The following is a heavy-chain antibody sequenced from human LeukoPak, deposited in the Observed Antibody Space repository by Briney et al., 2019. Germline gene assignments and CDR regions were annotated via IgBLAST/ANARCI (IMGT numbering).Heavy chain of an antibody. CDR1: GGSISSYY. D-gene: IGHD4-11*01. CDR2: IYYSGST. V-gene: IGHV4-59*01. Sequence: SETLSLTCTVSGGSISSYYWSWIRQPPGKGLEWIGYIYYSGSTNYNPSLKSRVTISVDTSKNQFSLKLSSVTAADTAVYYCARDLEGLPSTREIDYWGQGTLVTVSS. J-gene: IGHJ4*02. CDR3: ARDLEGLPSTREIDY.